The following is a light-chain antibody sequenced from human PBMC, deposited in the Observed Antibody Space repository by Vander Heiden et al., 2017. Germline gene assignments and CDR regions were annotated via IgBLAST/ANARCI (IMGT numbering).Light chain of an antibody. V-gene: IGLV1-44*01. CDR1: RSNIGSNT. Sequence: QSVLTQPPPASGTPGQRVTIPCSGSRSNIGSNTVNWYQPLPGTAPKLLIDSNNQRPSGFPDRVSGSKSGTSASLAISGLQSEDEADYYCAAWDDSLNGPYVFGTGTKVTVL. CDR3: AAWDDSLNGPYV. CDR2: SNN. J-gene: IGLJ1*01.